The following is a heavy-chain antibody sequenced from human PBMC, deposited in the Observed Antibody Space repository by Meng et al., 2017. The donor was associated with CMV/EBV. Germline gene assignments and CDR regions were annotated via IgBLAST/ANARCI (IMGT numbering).Heavy chain of an antibody. D-gene: IGHD2-2*02. CDR3: AKESCSSTSCYNYFDY. J-gene: IGHJ4*02. CDR1: GFIFSSYA. CDR2: IYSGGSST. V-gene: IGHV3-23*03. Sequence: GGSLRLSCAASGFIFSSYAMSWVRQAPGKGLEWVSVIYSGGSSTYYADSVKGRFTISRDNSKNTLYLQMNSLRAEDTAVYYCAKESCSSTSCYNYFDYWGQGTLVTVSS.